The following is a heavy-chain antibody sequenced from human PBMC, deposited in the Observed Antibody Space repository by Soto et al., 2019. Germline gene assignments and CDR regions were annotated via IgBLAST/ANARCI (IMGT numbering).Heavy chain of an antibody. Sequence: EVQLVESGGGLVRPGGSLRLSCAASGFTFSNAWMTWVRQAPGKGLEWVGRIKSKTAGGTTDYAAPVKGRFSMSRDDSKNTLYLQINSLKTEDTAMYYCNYYEKGGDYWGQGTLVTVSS. V-gene: IGHV3-15*01. D-gene: IGHD3-22*01. J-gene: IGHJ4*02. CDR2: IKSKTAGGTT. CDR1: GFTFSNAW. CDR3: NYYEKGGDY.